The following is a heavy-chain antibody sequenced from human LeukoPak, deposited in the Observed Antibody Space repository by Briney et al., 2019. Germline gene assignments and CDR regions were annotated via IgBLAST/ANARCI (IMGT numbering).Heavy chain of an antibody. CDR1: GGSISSSSYY. CDR3: ARRTQIAAAGMAFDY. V-gene: IGHV4-39*01. Sequence: PSETLSLTCTVSGGSISSSSYYWGWIRQPPGKGLEWIGSIYYSGSTYYNPSLKSRVTISVDTSKNQFSLKLSSVTAADTAVYYCARRTQIAAAGMAFDYWGQGTLVTVSS. CDR2: IYYSGST. J-gene: IGHJ4*02. D-gene: IGHD6-13*01.